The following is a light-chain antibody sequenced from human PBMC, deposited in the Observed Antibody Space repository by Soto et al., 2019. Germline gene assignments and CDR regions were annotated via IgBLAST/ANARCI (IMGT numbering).Light chain of an antibody. CDR3: QQYNNWPWT. Sequence: ETVLTQSPDTLYLSPGERATLSCRASETVNNNFLAWYGQKPGQAPRLLIHGPSRRASGIPDRFSGSGSGTDFTLTISRLEPEDFAVYYCQQYNNWPWTFGQGTKVEIK. CDR2: GPS. J-gene: IGKJ1*01. CDR1: ETVNNNF. V-gene: IGKV3-20*01.